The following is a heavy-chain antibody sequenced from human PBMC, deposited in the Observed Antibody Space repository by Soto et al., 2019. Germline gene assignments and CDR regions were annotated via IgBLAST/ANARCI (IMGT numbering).Heavy chain of an antibody. CDR3: ARGYRPSGYSSSWVFDY. CDR1: GGSINSGGYY. CDR2: MYYSGST. V-gene: IGHV4-31*03. D-gene: IGHD6-13*01. J-gene: IGHJ4*02. Sequence: QVQLRESGPGLVKPSQTLSLTCTVSGGSINSGGYYWNWIRQHPGEGLEWIGYMYYSGSTYYNPFLRSRVIISADTSENHFSLKLSSVTAADTAVYFCARGYRPSGYSSSWVFDYWGQGTLVNVSS.